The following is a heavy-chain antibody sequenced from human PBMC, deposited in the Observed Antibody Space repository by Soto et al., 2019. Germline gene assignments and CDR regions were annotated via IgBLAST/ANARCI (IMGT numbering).Heavy chain of an antibody. CDR1: GGSFKSGSYS. CDR3: ARAFAYFDS. J-gene: IGHJ4*02. V-gene: IGHV4-61*01. D-gene: IGHD3-3*01. CDR2: VYHTGRT. Sequence: SETLSLTCTVSGGSFKSGSYSWSWIRQPPGKGLEWIGYVYHTGRTSYNPSLKSRVSISMDTSKNQFSLNLDSVTAADTAVYFCARAFAYFDSWGQGTLVTVSS.